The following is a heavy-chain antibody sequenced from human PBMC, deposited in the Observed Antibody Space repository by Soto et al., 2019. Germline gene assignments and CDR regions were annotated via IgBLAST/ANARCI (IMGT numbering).Heavy chain of an antibody. CDR1: GFTFSSYA. V-gene: IGHV3-23*01. J-gene: IGHJ2*01. CDR3: AKAPPKYCSSTSCYRNWYFDL. CDR2: ISGSGGST. Sequence: LRLSCAASGFTFSSYAMSWVRQAPGKGLEWVSAISGSGGSTYYADSVEGRFTISRDNSKNTLYLQMNSLRAEDTAVYYCAKAPPKYCSSTSCYRNWYFDLWGRGTLVTVSS. D-gene: IGHD2-2*01.